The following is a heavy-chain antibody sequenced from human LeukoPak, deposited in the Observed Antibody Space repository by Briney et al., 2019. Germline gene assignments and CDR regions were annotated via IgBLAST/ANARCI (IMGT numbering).Heavy chain of an antibody. CDR3: AREIKYSSSGAFDY. J-gene: IGHJ4*02. Sequence: GGSLRLSCAASGFTFNSYAMDWVRQAPGKGLVWVAVISYDGSNKFYADSVKGRFTISRDNAKNTLYLQMNSLRAADTAVYYCAREIKYSSSGAFDYWGQGTLVTVSS. D-gene: IGHD6-6*01. CDR2: ISYDGSNK. CDR1: GFTFNSYA. V-gene: IGHV3-30*04.